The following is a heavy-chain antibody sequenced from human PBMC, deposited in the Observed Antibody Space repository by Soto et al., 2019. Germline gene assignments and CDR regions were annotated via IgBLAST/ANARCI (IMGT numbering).Heavy chain of an antibody. CDR3: ASGGVVIDVDYYGMDV. V-gene: IGHV1-8*01. J-gene: IGHJ6*02. Sequence: VSVKVSCKASGYTFTSYDINWVRQATGQGLEWMGWMNPNSGNTGYAQKFQGRVTMTRNPSISTAYMELSSLRSEDTAVYYCASGGVVIDVDYYGMDVWGQGTTVTVSS. D-gene: IGHD3-3*01. CDR1: GYTFTSYD. CDR2: MNPNSGNT.